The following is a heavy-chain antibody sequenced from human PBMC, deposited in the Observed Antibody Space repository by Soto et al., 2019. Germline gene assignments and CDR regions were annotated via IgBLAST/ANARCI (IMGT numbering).Heavy chain of an antibody. V-gene: IGHV5-10-1*01. CDR1: GYSFTSYW. J-gene: IGHJ3*02. CDR2: IDPSDSYT. CDR3: ARTSRGHSSGYYYDAFDI. D-gene: IGHD3-22*01. Sequence: GESLKISCKGSGYSFTSYWISCVRQMPGKGLEWMGRIDPSDSYTNYSPSFQGHVTISADKSISTAYLQWSSLKASDTAMYYCARTSRGHSSGYYYDAFDIWGKGTMVTVSS.